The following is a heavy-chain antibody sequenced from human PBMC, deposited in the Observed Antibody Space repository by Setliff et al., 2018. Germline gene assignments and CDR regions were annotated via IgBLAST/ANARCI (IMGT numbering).Heavy chain of an antibody. V-gene: IGHV1-18*01. CDR3: ARDRSGAGDYYDSSGYYDY. D-gene: IGHD3-22*01. J-gene: IGHJ4*02. CDR1: GYTFTSYG. Sequence: GASVKVSCKASGYTFTSYGISWVRQAPGQGLEWMGWINAYNGNTNYAQKLQGRVTMTTDTSTSTAYMELRSLRSDDTAVYYCARDRSGAGDYYDSSGYYDYWGQGTLVTVSS. CDR2: INAYNGNT.